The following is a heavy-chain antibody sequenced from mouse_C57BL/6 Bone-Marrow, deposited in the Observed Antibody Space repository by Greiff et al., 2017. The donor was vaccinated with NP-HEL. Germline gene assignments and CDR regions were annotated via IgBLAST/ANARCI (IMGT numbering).Heavy chain of an antibody. D-gene: IGHD1-1*01. V-gene: IGHV5-4*01. Sequence: EVKLVESGGGLVKPGGSLKLSCAASGFTFSSYAMSWVRQTPEKRLEWVATISDGGSYTYYPDNVKGRFTISRDNAKNNLYLQMSHLKSEDTAMYYCARDEDYYGSSPYWYFDVWGTGTTVTVSS. CDR1: GFTFSSYA. CDR3: ARDEDYYGSSPYWYFDV. J-gene: IGHJ1*03. CDR2: ISDGGSYT.